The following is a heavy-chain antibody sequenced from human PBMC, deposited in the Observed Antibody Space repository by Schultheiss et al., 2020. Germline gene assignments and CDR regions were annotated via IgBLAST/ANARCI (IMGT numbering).Heavy chain of an antibody. D-gene: IGHD6-19*01. V-gene: IGHV3-23*01. CDR1: GFSFSTYA. CDR2: IYGSGGT. J-gene: IGHJ4*02. CDR3: ARDGGRAVAPYYFDY. Sequence: GGSLRLSCAASGFSFSTYAMSWVRQAPGKGLEWVSVIYGSGGTCYADSLKGRFTISRDNSKNTLYLQMNSLRAEDTAVYYCARDGGRAVAPYYFDYWGQGTLVTVSS.